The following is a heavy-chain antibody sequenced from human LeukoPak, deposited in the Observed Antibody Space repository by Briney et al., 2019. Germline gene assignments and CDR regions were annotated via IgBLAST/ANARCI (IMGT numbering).Heavy chain of an antibody. CDR1: GGSISSSSYY. CDR2: IYYSGST. CDR3: ARSIAAATYYFDY. D-gene: IGHD6-13*01. Sequence: PSETLSLTCTVSGGSISSSSYYWGWIRQPPGKGLEWIGSIYYSGSTYYNPSLKSRVTISVDTSKNQFSLKLSSVTAADTAVYYCARSIAAATYYFDYWGQGTLVTVSS. J-gene: IGHJ4*02. V-gene: IGHV4-39*01.